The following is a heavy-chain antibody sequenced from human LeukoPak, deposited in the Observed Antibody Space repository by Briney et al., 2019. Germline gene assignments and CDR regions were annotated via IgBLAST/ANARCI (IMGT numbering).Heavy chain of an antibody. V-gene: IGHV3-11*01. CDR1: GFTFSEYY. D-gene: IGHD3-10*01. CDR3: AREGFYYGAFDF. Sequence: PGGSLRLSCAASGFTFSEYYMSWIRQAPGKGLEWVSFISGSGTTIYHSDSLKGRFTISRDNAKNSLYLQMDSLRPEDTAVYYCAREGFYYGAFDFWGQGTLVTVSS. CDR2: ISGSGTTI. J-gene: IGHJ4*02.